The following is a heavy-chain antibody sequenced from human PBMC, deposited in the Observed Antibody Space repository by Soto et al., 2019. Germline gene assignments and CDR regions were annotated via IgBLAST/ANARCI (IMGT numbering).Heavy chain of an antibody. CDR2: IKEDGGEQ. Sequence: EIQLMQSGGGLVRPGGSLRLSCAASGFSFSSYWMSWVRQAPGKGPEWVANIKEDGGEQHYVDSVKGRFTISRVNTENSLFLQMNNLRAEDSAIYYCAITTSTVSYWFDPWGPGTQVTVSS. V-gene: IGHV3-7*03. J-gene: IGHJ5*02. D-gene: IGHD4-4*01. CDR1: GFSFSSYW. CDR3: AITTSTVSYWFDP.